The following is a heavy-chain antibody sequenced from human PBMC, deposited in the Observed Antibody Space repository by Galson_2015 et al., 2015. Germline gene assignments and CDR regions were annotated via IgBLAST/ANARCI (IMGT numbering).Heavy chain of an antibody. CDR3: AREWYQLPRGRLGYFDL. CDR2: TNPNSGNT. Sequence: SVKVSCKASGYTSTSYGISWVRQATGQGLEWMGWTNPNSGNTGYAQKFQGRVTMTRNTSISTAYMELSSLRSEDTAVYYCAREWYQLPRGRLGYFDLWGRGTLVTVSS. V-gene: IGHV1-8*02. CDR1: GYTSTSYG. J-gene: IGHJ2*01. D-gene: IGHD2-2*01.